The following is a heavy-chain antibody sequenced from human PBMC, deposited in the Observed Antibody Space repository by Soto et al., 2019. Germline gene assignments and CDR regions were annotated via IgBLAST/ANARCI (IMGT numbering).Heavy chain of an antibody. V-gene: IGHV1-2*04. CDR3: AIGEDIVLVPAAPEYYYYGMDV. D-gene: IGHD2-2*01. Sequence: ASVKVSCKASGYTFTGYYMHWVRQAPGQGLEWMGWINPNSGGTNYAQKFQGLVTMTRDTSISTAYMELSRLRSDDTAVYYCAIGEDIVLVPAAPEYYYYGMDVWGQGTTVTVSS. CDR1: GYTFTGYY. J-gene: IGHJ6*02. CDR2: INPNSGGT.